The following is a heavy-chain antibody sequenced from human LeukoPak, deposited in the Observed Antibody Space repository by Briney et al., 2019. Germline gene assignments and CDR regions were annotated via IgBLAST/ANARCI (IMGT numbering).Heavy chain of an antibody. J-gene: IGHJ6*03. CDR2: IYYSGST. Sequence: PSETLSLTCAVSGDSISSRSYYWGWIRQPPGKGLEWIGSIYYSGSTYYNPSLKSRVTISVDTSKNQFSLKLSSVTAADTAVYYCARVYGSGSYYNGYYYYYMDVWGKGTTVTISS. D-gene: IGHD3-10*01. V-gene: IGHV4-39*01. CDR3: ARVYGSGSYYNGYYYYYMDV. CDR1: GDSISSRSYY.